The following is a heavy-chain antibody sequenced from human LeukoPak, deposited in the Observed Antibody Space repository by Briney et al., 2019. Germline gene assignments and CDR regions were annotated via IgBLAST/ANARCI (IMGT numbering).Heavy chain of an antibody. Sequence: PSETLSLTCSVSGGSATGGGYYWSWIRQPPGKALEWLARIDWDDDKYYSTSLKTRLTISKDSSKNQVVLTMTNMEPVDTGTYYCARNGRTLLERLDYWGQGTLVTVSS. V-gene: IGHV2-70*11. J-gene: IGHJ4*02. D-gene: IGHD3-3*01. CDR2: IDWDDDK. CDR3: ARNGRTLLERLDY. CDR1: GGSATGGGYY.